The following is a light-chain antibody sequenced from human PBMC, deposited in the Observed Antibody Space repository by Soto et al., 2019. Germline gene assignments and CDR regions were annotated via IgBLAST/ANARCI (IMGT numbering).Light chain of an antibody. CDR3: QQRSNWPT. CDR1: QSVSSY. J-gene: IGKJ2*01. CDR2: DAS. V-gene: IGKV3-11*01. Sequence: EIVLTQSPATLSLSPGERATLSCRASQSVSSYLAWYQQKPGQAPRLLIYDASNRATGIPARFSGSGSGTDFTLTISSLDPEDFAVYYCQQRSNWPTLGQGTKLEIK.